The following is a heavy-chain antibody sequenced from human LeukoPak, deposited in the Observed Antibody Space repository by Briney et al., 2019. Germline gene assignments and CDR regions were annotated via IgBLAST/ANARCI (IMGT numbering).Heavy chain of an antibody. CDR1: AGSISSYY. J-gene: IGHJ6*02. CDR2: IYSSGST. Sequence: PETLSLTCTVSAGSISSYYWSWIRQPPGKGLEWIGYIYSSGSTNYNPSLKSRVTISVDTSKNQFSLKLSSVTAADTAVYYCARVDEGGYYYYGMDVWGQGTTVTVSS. V-gene: IGHV4-59*01. CDR3: ARVDEGGYYYYGMDV. D-gene: IGHD3-16*01.